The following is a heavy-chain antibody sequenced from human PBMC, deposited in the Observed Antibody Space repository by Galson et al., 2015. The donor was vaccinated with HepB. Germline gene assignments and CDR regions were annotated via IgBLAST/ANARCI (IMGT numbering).Heavy chain of an antibody. J-gene: IGHJ4*02. CDR2: ISSNGGST. Sequence: SLRLSCAASGFTFSSYAMHWVRQAPGKGLEYVSAISSNGGSTYYADSVKGRFTISRDNSKNTLYLQMSSLRAEDTAVYYCVKVRQPRMVYAIPDYWGQGTLVTVSS. CDR1: GFTFSSYA. V-gene: IGHV3-64D*06. CDR3: VKVRQPRMVYAIPDY. D-gene: IGHD2-8*01.